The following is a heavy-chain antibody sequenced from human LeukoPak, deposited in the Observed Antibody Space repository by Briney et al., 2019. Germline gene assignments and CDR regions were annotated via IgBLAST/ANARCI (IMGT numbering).Heavy chain of an antibody. CDR1: GFTFSSYT. J-gene: IGHJ4*02. V-gene: IGHV3-21*04. D-gene: IGHD2-15*01. Sequence: PGGSLRLSCAASGFTFSSYTPTWVRQAPGKGLEWVSSISSSSGYIYYADSVKGRFTISRDNAKSSLYLRMNSLRDEDTAVYYCAKPLTGGGSWPPFDSWGQGTLVTVSS. CDR2: ISSSSGYI. CDR3: AKPLTGGGSWPPFDS.